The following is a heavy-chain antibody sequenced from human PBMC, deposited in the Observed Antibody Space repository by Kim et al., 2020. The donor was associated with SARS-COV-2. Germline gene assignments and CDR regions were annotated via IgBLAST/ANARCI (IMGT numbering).Heavy chain of an antibody. CDR1: GFTLSSYW. CDR2: MNSDGITT. Sequence: GRSLRLSCAASGFTLSSYWMHWVRQTPGKGLVWVSRMNSDGITTRYADSVKGRFTISRDNAKNTLYLQMNSLRAEDTAIYYCARDSVGSALFNYWGQGTLVTVSS. D-gene: IGHD3-10*01. V-gene: IGHV3-74*01. J-gene: IGHJ4*02. CDR3: ARDSVGSALFNY.